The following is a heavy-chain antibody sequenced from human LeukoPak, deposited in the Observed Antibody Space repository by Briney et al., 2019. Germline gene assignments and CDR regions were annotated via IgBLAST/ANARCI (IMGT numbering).Heavy chain of an antibody. CDR1: GGSISSYY. CDR2: IYYSGST. CDR3: ARWSGSYSYYFDY. D-gene: IGHD1-26*01. J-gene: IGHJ4*02. V-gene: IGHV4-59*01. Sequence: PSETLSLTCTVSGGSISSYYWSWIRQPPGKGLEWIGYIYYSGSTNYNPSLKSLVTISVDTSKNQFSLKLSSVTAADTAVYYCARWSGSYSYYFDYWGQGTLVTVSS.